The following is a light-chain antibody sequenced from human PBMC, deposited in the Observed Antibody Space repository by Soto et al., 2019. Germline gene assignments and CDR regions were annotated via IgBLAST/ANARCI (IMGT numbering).Light chain of an antibody. J-gene: IGLJ2*01. CDR1: SSNIGRNT. Sequence: SVLTQPPSASGTPGQRVTISCTGGSSNIGRNTVNWYQQVTGTAPKLLMSKDNQRPSGVPDRFSGSKSGTSASLAISGLQSEDEADYYGAAWDASLRGVVFGGGTKLTVL. CDR2: KDN. CDR3: AAWDASLRGVV. V-gene: IGLV1-44*01.